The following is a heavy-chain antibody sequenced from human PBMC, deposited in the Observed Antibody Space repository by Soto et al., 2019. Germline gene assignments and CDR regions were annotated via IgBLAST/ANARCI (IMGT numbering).Heavy chain of an antibody. CDR2: IYYSGST. CDR3: ARSIDP. V-gene: IGHV4-30-4*07. J-gene: IGHJ5*02. Sequence: SETLSLTCAVSGGSISSGGSSWSWIRQPPGKGLEWIGYIYYSGSTNYNPSLKSRVTISVDTSKNQFSLKLSSVTAADTAVYYCARSIDPWGQGTLVTVSS. CDR1: GGSISSGGSS.